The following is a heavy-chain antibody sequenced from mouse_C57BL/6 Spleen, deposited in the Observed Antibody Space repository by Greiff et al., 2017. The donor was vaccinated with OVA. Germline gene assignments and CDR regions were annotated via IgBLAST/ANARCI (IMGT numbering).Heavy chain of an antibody. Sequence: QVQLQQPGAELVKPGASVKLSCKASGYTFTSYWMQWVKQRPGQGLEWIGEIDPSDSYTNYNQKFKGKATLTVDTSSSTAYMQLSSLTSEDSAVYYCATGTKGYWGQGTTLTVSS. CDR1: GYTFTSYW. D-gene: IGHD4-1*01. CDR3: ATGTKGY. V-gene: IGHV1-50*01. CDR2: IDPSDSYT. J-gene: IGHJ2*01.